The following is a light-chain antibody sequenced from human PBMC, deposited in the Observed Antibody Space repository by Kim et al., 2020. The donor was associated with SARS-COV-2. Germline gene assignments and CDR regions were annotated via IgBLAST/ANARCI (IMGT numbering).Light chain of an antibody. CDR3: QVWDSSSDHRVV. J-gene: IGLJ2*01. CDR2: YDS. Sequence: GKTARVTCGGNGIGSESVHRYQEKPGQDPVLVISYDSDRPSGIPERFSGSDSGNTATLTISRVEAGDEADYYCQVWDSSSDHRVVFGGGTQLTVL. CDR1: GIGSES. V-gene: IGLV3-21*04.